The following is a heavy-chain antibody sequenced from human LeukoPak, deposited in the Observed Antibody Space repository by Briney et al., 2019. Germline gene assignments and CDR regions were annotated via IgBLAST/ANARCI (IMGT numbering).Heavy chain of an antibody. D-gene: IGHD3-22*01. V-gene: IGHV4-30-2*01. CDR3: ARRTYYFDSSGYSTIVLAFDI. CDR1: GGSISSGGYS. CDR2: IYHSGSF. J-gene: IGHJ3*02. Sequence: PSQTLSLTCAVSGGSISSGGYSCSSIRQQPRKGLEWIVYIYHSGSFYYNPSLKSRVTISVDRSKNQFSLELTSVQSAGTAVYYCARRTYYFDSSGYSTIVLAFDIWGQGKMVTVFS.